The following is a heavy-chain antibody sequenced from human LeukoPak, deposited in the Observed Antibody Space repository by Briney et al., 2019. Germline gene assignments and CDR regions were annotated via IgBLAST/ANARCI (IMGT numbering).Heavy chain of an antibody. CDR1: GYTFTGYD. CDR2: INPNSGGT. D-gene: IGHD2-8*01. V-gene: IGHV1-2*02. Sequence: GASVTVSFKASGYTFTGYDMHWVRQAPGQGLEWMGWINPNSGGTNYAQKFQGRVTMTRDTSISTAYMERSRLRSDDTAVYYCAKDGQYADYWGQGTLVTVSS. J-gene: IGHJ4*02. CDR3: AKDGQYADY.